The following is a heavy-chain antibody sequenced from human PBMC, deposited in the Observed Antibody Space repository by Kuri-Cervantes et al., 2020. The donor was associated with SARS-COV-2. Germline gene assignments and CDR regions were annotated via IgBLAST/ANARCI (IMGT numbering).Heavy chain of an antibody. CDR1: GFTFSSYA. J-gene: IGHJ6*02. CDR2: ISSNGGST. CDR3: VKSPRSGRYYYYGMDV. V-gene: IGHV3-64D*08. D-gene: IGHD1-26*01. Sequence: GGSLRLSCSASGFTFSSYAMHWVRQDPGKGLEYVSAISSNGGSTYYADSVKGRFTISRDNSKNTLYLQMSSLRAEDTAVYYCVKSPRSGRYYYYGMDVWGQGTTVTVSS.